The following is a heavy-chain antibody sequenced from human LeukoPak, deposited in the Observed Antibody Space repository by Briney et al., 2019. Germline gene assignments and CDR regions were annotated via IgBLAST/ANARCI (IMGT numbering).Heavy chain of an antibody. V-gene: IGHV4-39*01. J-gene: IGHJ4*02. Sequence: KPSETLSLTCTVSGGSIRSSYYYWGWIRQPPGKGLEWIGSIYDSGSTYYNPSLKSRVTISVDTSKNQFSLKLSSVTAADTAVYYCARRSYGDYVSYFDYWGQGTLVTVSS. D-gene: IGHD4-17*01. CDR1: GGSIRSSYYY. CDR3: ARRSYGDYVSYFDY. CDR2: IYDSGST.